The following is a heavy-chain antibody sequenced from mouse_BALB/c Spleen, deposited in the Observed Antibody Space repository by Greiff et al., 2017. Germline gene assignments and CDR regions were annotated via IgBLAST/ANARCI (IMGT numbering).Heavy chain of an antibody. D-gene: IGHD2-10*02. CDR2: ILPGSGST. J-gene: IGHJ1*01. Sequence: QVQLKQSGAELMKPGASVKISCKATGYTFSSYWIEWVKQRPGHGLEWIGEILPGSGSTNYNEKFKGKATFTADTSSNTAYMQLSSLTSEDSAVYYCARKEYGNYEGYFDVWGGGTTVTVSS. CDR1: GYTFSSYW. CDR3: ARKEYGNYEGYFDV. V-gene: IGHV1-9*01.